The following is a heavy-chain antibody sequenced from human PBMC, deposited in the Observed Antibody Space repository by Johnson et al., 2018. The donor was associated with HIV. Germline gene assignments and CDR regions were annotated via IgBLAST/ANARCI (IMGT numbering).Heavy chain of an antibody. CDR3: AKELNWGDSRSPVAPSDAFDI. CDR1: GFTFSSYA. V-gene: IGHV3-30*04. D-gene: IGHD6-13*01. CDR2: ISYDGSNK. Sequence: QVQLVESGGGVVQPGRSLRLSCAASGFTFSSYAMHWVRQAPVKGLEWVAVISYDGSNKYYADSVKGRFTISRDNSKNTLYLQMNSLRAEDTAVYYCAKELNWGDSRSPVAPSDAFDIWGQGTMVTVSS. J-gene: IGHJ3*02.